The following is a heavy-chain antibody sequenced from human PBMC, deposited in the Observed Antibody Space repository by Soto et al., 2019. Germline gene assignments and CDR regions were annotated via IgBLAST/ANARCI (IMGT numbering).Heavy chain of an antibody. CDR2: ISYSGST. J-gene: IGHJ3*02. CDR3: AQGDRGAFGAFDI. V-gene: IGHV4-34*01. D-gene: IGHD3-10*01. CDR1: GGSFSGYY. Sequence: PSETLSLTCAVSGGSFSGYYWAWIRQPPGKGLEWIGQISYSGSTNYNPSLKSRVSISVGRSKNQFSLKLSSVTAADTAVYYCAQGDRGAFGAFDIWGQGTMVTVSS.